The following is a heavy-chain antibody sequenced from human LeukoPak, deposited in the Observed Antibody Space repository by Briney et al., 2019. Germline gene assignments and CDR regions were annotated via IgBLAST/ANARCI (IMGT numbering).Heavy chain of an antibody. CDR3: VRGDDIGKHPTRAYYFDI. CDR2: TGLESVHT. D-gene: IGHD3-10*01. J-gene: IGHJ4*02. Sequence: GGSLRLSCAASRFTFTRHAMSWVRQAPGKGLEWVSTTGLESVHTLCADSVQGRFTVSRANSRNTLDLQMDNLTVDDTAIYYCVRGDDIGKHPTRAYYFDIWGQGTLVSVSS. CDR1: RFTFTRHA. V-gene: IGHV3-23*01.